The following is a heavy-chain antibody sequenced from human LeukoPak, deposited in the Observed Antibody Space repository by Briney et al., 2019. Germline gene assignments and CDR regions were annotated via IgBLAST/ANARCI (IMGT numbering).Heavy chain of an antibody. CDR3: ATTTLVGALPDAFDI. D-gene: IGHD1-26*01. V-gene: IGHV3-21*01. CDR2: ISSSSSYI. Sequence: GGSLRLSCAASGFTFNNYNMNWVRQAPGKGLEWVSSISSSSSYIYYADSVKGRFTISRDNAKNSLYVQMNSLRAEDTAVYYCATTTLVGALPDAFDIWGQGTMVTVSS. J-gene: IGHJ3*02. CDR1: GFTFNNYN.